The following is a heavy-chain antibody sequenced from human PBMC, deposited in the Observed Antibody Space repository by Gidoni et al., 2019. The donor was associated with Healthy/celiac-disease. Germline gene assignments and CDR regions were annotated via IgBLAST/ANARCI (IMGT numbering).Heavy chain of an antibody. Sequence: EVQLVESGGGLVMPGGSLSLSFAASDFTFSSYTVNWVRQAPGKGLEWVSSITSSSTYIYYADSVKGRFTISRDNAKNSLYLQMNSLRAEDTAVYYCARVIQSRALDIWGQGTMVTVSA. CDR2: ITSSSTYI. CDR1: DFTFSSYT. CDR3: ARVIQSRALDI. D-gene: IGHD2-2*01. V-gene: IGHV3-21*02. J-gene: IGHJ3*02.